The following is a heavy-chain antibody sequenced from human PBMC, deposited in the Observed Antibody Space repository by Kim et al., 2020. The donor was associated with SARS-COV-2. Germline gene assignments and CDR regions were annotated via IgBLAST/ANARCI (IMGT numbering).Heavy chain of an antibody. CDR2: IDWDDDK. J-gene: IGHJ3*02. Sequence: SGPTLVNPTQTLTLTCTFSGFSLSTSGMCVSWIRQSPGKALEWLALIDWDDDKFYSTSLKTRLTISRDTSKNQVVLKMTNMDPVDTATYYCARTRIATTGGLHAFDIWGQGTMVTVSS. CDR1: GFSLSTSGMC. CDR3: ARTRIATTGGLHAFDI. V-gene: IGHV2-70*01. D-gene: IGHD6-13*01.